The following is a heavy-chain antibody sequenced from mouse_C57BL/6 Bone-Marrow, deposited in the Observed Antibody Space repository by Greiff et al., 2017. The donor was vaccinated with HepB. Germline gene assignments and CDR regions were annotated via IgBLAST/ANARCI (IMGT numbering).Heavy chain of an antibody. V-gene: IGHV10-3*01. CDR3: VRERLCSSLYYYAMDY. CDR2: IRSKSSNYAT. D-gene: IGHD1-1*01. CDR1: GFTFNTYA. J-gene: IGHJ4*01. Sequence: DVQLVESGGGLVQPKGSLKLSCAASGFTFNTYAMHWVRQAPGKGLEWVARIRSKSSNYATYYADSVKDRFTISRDDSQSMLYLQMNNLKTEDTAMYYCVRERLCSSLYYYAMDYWGQGTSVTVSS.